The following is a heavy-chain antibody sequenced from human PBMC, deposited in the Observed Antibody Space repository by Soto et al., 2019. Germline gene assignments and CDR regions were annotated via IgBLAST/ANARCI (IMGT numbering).Heavy chain of an antibody. V-gene: IGHV3-66*01. Sequence: GGSLRLCCPSCGFIVSDTYVNRARQDPGNGLEWVSVISNRGDTHYADSVRGRFSLSRDISDNTLHLQMNNLRVEDTAVYYCAREPRYCRGGSCSITGDAYDIWGQGTMVTVSS. CDR1: GFIVSDTY. D-gene: IGHD2-15*01. J-gene: IGHJ3*02. CDR3: AREPRYCRGGSCSITGDAYDI. CDR2: ISNRGDT.